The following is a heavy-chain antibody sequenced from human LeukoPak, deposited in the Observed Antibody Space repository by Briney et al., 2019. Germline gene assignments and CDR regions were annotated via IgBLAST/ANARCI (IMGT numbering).Heavy chain of an antibody. CDR1: GFTVSSNY. D-gene: IGHD6-19*01. J-gene: IGHJ4*02. V-gene: IGHV3-66*01. Sequence: GGSLRLSCAASGFTVSSNYMSWVRQAPGKGLEWVSVIYSGGSTYYADSVKGRFTISRDNSKNTLYLQMNSLRAEDTAVYYCARDMVSSGWYGGGGYYFDYWGQGTLVTVSS. CDR2: IYSGGST. CDR3: ARDMVSSGWYGGGGYYFDY.